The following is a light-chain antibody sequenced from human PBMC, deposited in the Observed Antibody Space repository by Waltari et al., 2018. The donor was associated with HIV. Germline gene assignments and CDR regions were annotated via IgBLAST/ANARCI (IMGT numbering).Light chain of an antibody. J-gene: IGLJ3*02. Sequence: QSALTQPASVSGSPGQSTTISCTGTSSDAGGYNYVSWYQQHPGKAPRLMIYEVSNRPSGVSNRFSGSKSGNTASLTISGLQAEDEADYYCSSYTSSSTLEVFGGGTKLTVL. CDR1: SSDAGGYNY. CDR3: SSYTSSSTLEV. CDR2: EVS. V-gene: IGLV2-14*01.